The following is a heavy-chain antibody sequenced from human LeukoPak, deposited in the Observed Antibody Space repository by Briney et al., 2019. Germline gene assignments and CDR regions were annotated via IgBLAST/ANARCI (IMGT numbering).Heavy chain of an antibody. CDR1: GFTVSSNY. V-gene: IGHV3-53*01. J-gene: IGHJ3*02. CDR3: ASHGSSRAFDI. CDR2: IYSGGST. D-gene: IGHD6-6*01. Sequence: GGSLRLSCAASGFTVSSNYMSWVRQAPGKGLEWVSVIYSGGSTYYADSVKGRFTISRDNSKNTLYLQMNSLRAEDTAVYYCASHGSSRAFDIWGQGTMVTVSS.